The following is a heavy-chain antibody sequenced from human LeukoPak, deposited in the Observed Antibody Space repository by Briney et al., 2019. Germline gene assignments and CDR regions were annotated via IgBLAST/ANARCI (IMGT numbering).Heavy chain of an antibody. CDR2: VNSDGRST. D-gene: IGHD5-24*01. J-gene: IGHJ4*02. CDR3: ARDIWGDRDGFFEY. CDR1: GFTFSRYW. Sequence: GGSLRLSCAASGFTFSRYWMHWVRQGPGKGLVWVARVNSDGRSTSYAESVQGRFVMTRDNAKNTVYLQMNSLRVEDTAVYFCARDIWGDRDGFFEYWGQGALVTVSS. V-gene: IGHV3-74*01.